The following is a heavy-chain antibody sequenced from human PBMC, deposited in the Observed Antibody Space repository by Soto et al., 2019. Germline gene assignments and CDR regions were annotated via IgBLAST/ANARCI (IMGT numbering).Heavy chain of an antibody. CDR1: GFTFSSYS. CDR3: ARPGIAAAGIYYYGMDV. V-gene: IGHV3-48*02. J-gene: IGHJ6*02. D-gene: IGHD6-13*01. Sequence: PGGSLRLSCAASGFTFSSYSMNWVRQAPGKGLEWVSYISSSSSTIYYADSVKGRFTISRDNAKNSLYLQMNSLRDEDTAVYYCARPGIAAAGIYYYGMDVWGQGTTVTAP. CDR2: ISSSSSTI.